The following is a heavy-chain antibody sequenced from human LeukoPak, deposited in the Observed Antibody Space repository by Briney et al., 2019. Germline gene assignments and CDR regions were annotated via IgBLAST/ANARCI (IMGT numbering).Heavy chain of an antibody. J-gene: IGHJ2*01. CDR1: GFTFSSYG. D-gene: IGHD3-22*01. Sequence: PGRSLRLSCAASGFTFSSYGMHWVRQAPGKGLEWVAVISYDGSNKYYADSVKGRFTISRDNSKNTLYLQMNSLRAEDTAVYYCARDKVYYYDSSGYSYYWYFDLWGRGTLVTVSS. V-gene: IGHV3-30*03. CDR3: ARDKVYYYDSSGYSYYWYFDL. CDR2: ISYDGSNK.